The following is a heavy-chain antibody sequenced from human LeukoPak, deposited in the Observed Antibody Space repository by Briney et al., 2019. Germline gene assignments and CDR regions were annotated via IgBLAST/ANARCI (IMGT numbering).Heavy chain of an antibody. J-gene: IGHJ4*02. CDR1: GYTFTDFY. V-gene: IGHV1-2*02. D-gene: IGHD3-3*01. Sequence: ASVKVSCKASGYTFTDFYIHWVRQAPEQGLEWMGWIIPNSGGTHFARKFQGRVTMTRDTSITTAYMELSSLTSDDTAVYYCARQSGDFDYWGQGTLVTVSS. CDR2: IIPNSGGT. CDR3: ARQSGDFDY.